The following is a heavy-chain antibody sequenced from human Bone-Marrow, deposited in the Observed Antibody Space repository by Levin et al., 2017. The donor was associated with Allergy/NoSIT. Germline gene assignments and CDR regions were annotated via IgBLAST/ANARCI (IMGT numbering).Heavy chain of an antibody. Sequence: SETLSLTCTVSGGSISSGDSYWSWIRQSPGKGLEWIGYIYYTGSTYYNPSFKSRVTISVDTSKNQFSLKLSSVTAADTAVYYCARDVQFRYYFDYWGQGTLVTVSS. J-gene: IGHJ4*02. CDR3: ARDVQFRYYFDY. CDR1: GGSISSGDSY. D-gene: IGHD3-10*02. V-gene: IGHV4-30-4*01. CDR2: IYYTGST.